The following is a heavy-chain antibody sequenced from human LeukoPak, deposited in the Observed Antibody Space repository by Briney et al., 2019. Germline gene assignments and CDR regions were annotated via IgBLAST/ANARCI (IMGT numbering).Heavy chain of an antibody. V-gene: IGHV4-34*01. Sequence: KPSETLSLTCAVYGGSFRGYYWSWIRQPPGKGLEWIGEINHSGSTNYNPSLKSRVTISVDTSKNQFSLKLSSVTAADTAVYYCARDSSADAFDIWGQGTMVTVSS. J-gene: IGHJ3*02. CDR3: ARDSSADAFDI. CDR1: GGSFRGYY. CDR2: INHSGST. D-gene: IGHD2-15*01.